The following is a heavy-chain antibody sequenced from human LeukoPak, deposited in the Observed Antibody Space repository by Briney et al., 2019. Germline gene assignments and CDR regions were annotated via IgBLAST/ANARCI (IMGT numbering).Heavy chain of an antibody. D-gene: IGHD4-23*01. Sequence: PGGSLRLSCAASGFTFINYEMHWVRQAPGKGLEWVSYISSSGSDIYYADSVRGRFTISRDNAKNSLYLHMNSLRAEDTAVYYCARDYGGSSPFDYWGQGTLVSVSS. CDR2: ISSSGSDI. CDR1: GFTFINYE. J-gene: IGHJ4*02. CDR3: ARDYGGSSPFDY. V-gene: IGHV3-48*03.